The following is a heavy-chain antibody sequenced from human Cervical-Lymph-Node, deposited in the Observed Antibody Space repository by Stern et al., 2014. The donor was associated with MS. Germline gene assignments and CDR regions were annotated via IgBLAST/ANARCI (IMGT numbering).Heavy chain of an antibody. J-gene: IGHJ6*02. CDR3: STYGDDFGMDI. D-gene: IGHD4-17*01. Sequence: MQLVESGAEVKKPGSSVTVSCKASGGTSTKYAISWARQAPGQGLEWMGGIMPVFRATYYAQRFQGRVTITADESTSTAYMELSSLTSEDTAIYYCSTYGDDFGMDIWGQGTTVTVSS. V-gene: IGHV1-69*01. CDR1: GGTSTKYA. CDR2: IMPVFRAT.